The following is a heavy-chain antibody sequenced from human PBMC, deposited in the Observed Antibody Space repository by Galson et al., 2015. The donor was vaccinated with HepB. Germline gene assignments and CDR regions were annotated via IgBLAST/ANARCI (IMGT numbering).Heavy chain of an antibody. V-gene: IGHV3-7*03. CDR1: GFTFSSYW. CDR2: TNQDGSEK. J-gene: IGHJ4*02. Sequence: SLRLSCAASGFTFSSYWMSWVRQAPGKRLEWVANTNQDGSEKYYVDSVKGRFTISRDNAKNSLYLQMNSLRAEDTAVYYCARSWGIAVAGNYWGQGTLVTVSS. CDR3: ARSWGIAVAGNY. D-gene: IGHD6-19*01.